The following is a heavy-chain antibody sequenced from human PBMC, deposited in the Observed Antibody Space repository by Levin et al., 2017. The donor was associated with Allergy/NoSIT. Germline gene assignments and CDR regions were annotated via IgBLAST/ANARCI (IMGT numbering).Heavy chain of an antibody. CDR2: IFYDGSSK. Sequence: PGESLKISCGASGFTFNMYGMHWVRQAPGKGLEWVAVIFYDGSSKYYRDSVKGRFTISRDNDRNMLYLQMNNLTTDDTAVYYCAKGVTIAPRDHFDSWGQGTPVTVSS. CDR1: GFTFNMYG. D-gene: IGHD2-21*01. J-gene: IGHJ4*02. CDR3: AKGVTIAPRDHFDS. V-gene: IGHV3-30*18.